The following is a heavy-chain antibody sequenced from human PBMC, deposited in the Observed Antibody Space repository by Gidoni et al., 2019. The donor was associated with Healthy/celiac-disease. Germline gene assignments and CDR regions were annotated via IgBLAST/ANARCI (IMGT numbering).Heavy chain of an antibody. D-gene: IGHD2-2*02. Sequence: EVQLVESGGGLVQPGRSLRLSCAASGFTFDDYAMHWVRQAPGKGLEWVSGISWNSGSIGYADSVKGRFTISRDNAKNSLYLQMNSLRAEDTALYYCAKDIYGYQLLYAFDYWGQGTLVTVSS. CDR2: ISWNSGSI. CDR3: AKDIYGYQLLYAFDY. V-gene: IGHV3-9*01. J-gene: IGHJ4*02. CDR1: GFTFDDYA.